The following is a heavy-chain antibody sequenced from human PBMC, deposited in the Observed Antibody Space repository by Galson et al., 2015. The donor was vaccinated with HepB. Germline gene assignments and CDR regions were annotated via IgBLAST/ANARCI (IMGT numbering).Heavy chain of an antibody. D-gene: IGHD1-14*01. V-gene: IGHV3-20*01. CDR1: GFTFDDYG. Sequence: SGAEVKKPGGSLRLSCAASGFTFDDYGMSWVRQAPGKGLEWVSGINWNGGSTGYADSVKGRFTISRDNAKNSLYLQMNSLRAEDTALYHCARDPVYELTGSHYYGMDVWGQGTTVTVSS. CDR3: ARDPVYELTGSHYYGMDV. CDR2: INWNGGST. J-gene: IGHJ6*02.